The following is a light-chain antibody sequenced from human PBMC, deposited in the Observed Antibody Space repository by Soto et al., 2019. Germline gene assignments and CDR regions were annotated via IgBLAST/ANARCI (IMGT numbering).Light chain of an antibody. V-gene: IGKV3-15*01. CDR1: QSISSS. CDR3: RQYYRCPGT. CDR2: GPS. Sequence: EILMTQSPATLSVSPGERATLSCRASQSISSSLVWYQQKPGQAPRVLIYGPSTRATGIPARFSGSGSGTEFTLHISSQQSEDVAVYYCRQYYRCPGTFGQGNKLEIK. J-gene: IGKJ1*01.